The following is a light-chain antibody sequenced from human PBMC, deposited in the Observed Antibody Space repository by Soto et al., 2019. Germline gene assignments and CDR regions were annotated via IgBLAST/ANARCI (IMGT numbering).Light chain of an antibody. Sequence: DIPMTQSPSTLSASVGDRVTITCRASQSISSWLAWYQQKPGKAPKLLIYKASSLESGVPSRFSGSGSGTEFTLTISSLQPDDFATYYCQPYNSYSPRTFGQGTKLEIK. CDR3: QPYNSYSPRT. V-gene: IGKV1-5*03. CDR2: KAS. J-gene: IGKJ2*02. CDR1: QSISSW.